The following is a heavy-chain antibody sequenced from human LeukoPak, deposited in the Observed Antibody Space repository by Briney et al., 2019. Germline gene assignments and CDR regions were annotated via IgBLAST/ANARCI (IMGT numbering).Heavy chain of an antibody. CDR2: IIPIFGTA. CDR3: ARDGDRITGTTS. Sequence: SVKVSCKASGGTFSSYAISWVRQAPGQGLEWMGGIIPIFGTANYAQKFQGRVTITADESTSTAYMELSSLRSEDTAEYYCARDGDRITGTTSWGQGTLVTVSS. D-gene: IGHD1-7*01. J-gene: IGHJ5*02. CDR1: GGTFSSYA. V-gene: IGHV1-69*01.